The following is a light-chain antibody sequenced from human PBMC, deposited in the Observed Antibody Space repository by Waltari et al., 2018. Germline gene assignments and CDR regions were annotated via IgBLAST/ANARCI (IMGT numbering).Light chain of an antibody. Sequence: CRARQSVSASYLALYQQRPGQAPRLLIYRASSRATGIPVRFSCSGSETDFTLSISRLEPEDFAVYYCQQYGSSPYTFGQGTKLEI. CDR2: RAS. J-gene: IGKJ2*01. V-gene: IGKV3-20*01. CDR1: QSVSASY. CDR3: QQYGSSPYT.